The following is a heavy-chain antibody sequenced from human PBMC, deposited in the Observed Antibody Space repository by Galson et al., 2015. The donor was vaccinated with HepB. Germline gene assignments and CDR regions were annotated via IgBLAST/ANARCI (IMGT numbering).Heavy chain of an antibody. CDR2: ISPSGNT. CDR1: GFIFSSFG. CDR3: ARRARGKSLYQLARKQYYYYYIDV. V-gene: IGHV4-34*01. Sequence: LRLSCAASGFIFSSFGMHWVRQSPLKGLEWLGEISPSGNTNYNPSLQSRLTISVDTSKNQFSLELHSVGAADTAVYYCARRARGKSLYQLARKQYYYYYIDVWGKGTTLTVS. D-gene: IGHD2/OR15-2a*01. J-gene: IGHJ6*03.